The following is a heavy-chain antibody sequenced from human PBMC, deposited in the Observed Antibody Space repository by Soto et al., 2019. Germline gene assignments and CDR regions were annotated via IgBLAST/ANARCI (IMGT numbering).Heavy chain of an antibody. Sequence: AASVKVSCKASGYSFTSYDINWVRQATGQGLEWMGWMNPNSGNTGQPQKFQGRVTMTRNTSISTAYMELSNLYSDDTAVYYCARSRTTVVDYWGQGTQVTVSS. CDR3: ARSRTTVVDY. V-gene: IGHV1-8*01. J-gene: IGHJ4*02. D-gene: IGHD4-17*01. CDR1: GYSFTSYD. CDR2: MNPNSGNT.